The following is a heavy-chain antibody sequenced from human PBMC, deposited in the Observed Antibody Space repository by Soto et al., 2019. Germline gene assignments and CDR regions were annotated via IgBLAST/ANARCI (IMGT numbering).Heavy chain of an antibody. CDR1: GYTFTIYA. D-gene: IGHD6-13*01. CDR3: ARGVALRAAAGRSGFDS. V-gene: IGHV1-3*01. CDR2: INAGNGNT. Sequence: ASVKVSCRASGYTFTIYAMHWVRQAPGQRLEWMGWINAGNGNTKYSQKFQGRVTITRDTSASTAYMELSSLRSEDTAVYYCARGVALRAAAGRSGFDSWGQGTMVTVAS. J-gene: IGHJ3*02.